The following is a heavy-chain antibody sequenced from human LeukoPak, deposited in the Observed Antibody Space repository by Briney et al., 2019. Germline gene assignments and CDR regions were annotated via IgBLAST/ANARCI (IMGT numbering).Heavy chain of an antibody. CDR3: AKGGVSSWYGYYFDY. J-gene: IGHJ4*02. CDR2: ISGSGGST. V-gene: IGHV3-23*01. Sequence: GGSLRLSCAASGFTFSSYAMSWVRQAPGKGLEWVSAISGSGGSTYYADSAKGRFTISRDNSKNTLYLQMNSLRAEDTAVYYCAKGGVSSWYGYYFDYWGQGTLVTVSS. CDR1: GFTFSSYA. D-gene: IGHD6-13*01.